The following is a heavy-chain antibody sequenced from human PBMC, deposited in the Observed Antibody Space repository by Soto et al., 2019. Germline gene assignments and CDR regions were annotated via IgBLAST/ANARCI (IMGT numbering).Heavy chain of an antibody. CDR2: IYDTGST. CDR1: GGSISSGGYY. CDR3: ARSKWYSEY. J-gene: IGHJ4*02. D-gene: IGHD1-26*01. Sequence: SETLSLTCTVSGGSISSGGYYWRWIRQPPGKGLEWIGNIYDTGSTNYNPSLKSRVTISVDTSKNQFSLNLTSLTAADTAIYYGARSKWYSEYWGQGTLLTVSS. V-gene: IGHV4-61*08.